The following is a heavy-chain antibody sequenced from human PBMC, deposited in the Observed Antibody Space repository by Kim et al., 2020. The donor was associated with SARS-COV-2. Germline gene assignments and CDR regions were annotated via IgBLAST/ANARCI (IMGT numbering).Heavy chain of an antibody. J-gene: IGHJ6*03. CDR3: ARGPNRNYPGDYYNYMDV. CDR1: GGSFSGYY. CDR2: INHSGST. Sequence: SETLSLTCAVYGGSFSGYYWSWIRQPQGQGLEWIGEINHSGSTNYNPTLKSRVTISVDTSKNKITLKLSSVTAADTDVYYCARGPNRNYPGDYYNYMDV. V-gene: IGHV4-34*01. D-gene: IGHD1-7*01.